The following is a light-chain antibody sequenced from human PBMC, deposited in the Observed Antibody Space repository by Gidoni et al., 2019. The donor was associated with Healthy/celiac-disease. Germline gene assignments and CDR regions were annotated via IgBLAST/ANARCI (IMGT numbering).Light chain of an antibody. CDR1: SDLNVGSYN. Sequence: QPVLTQPPSSSASPGESARLTCTLPSDLNVGSYNIYWYQQKPGSPPRYLLYYYSDSDKGQGSGVPIRCSGSKDASANTGILLISGLQSEDEADYYCMIWPSNAVVFGGGTKLTVL. CDR2: YYSDSDK. CDR3: MIWPSNAVV. V-gene: IGLV5-37*01. J-gene: IGLJ2*01.